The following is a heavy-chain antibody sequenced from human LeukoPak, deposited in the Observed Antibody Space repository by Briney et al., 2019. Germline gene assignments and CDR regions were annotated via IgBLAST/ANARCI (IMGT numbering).Heavy chain of an antibody. V-gene: IGHV3-48*04. CDR3: ARSLITMVRGVISLGY. Sequence: GGSLRLSCTASGFTFGPYTMNWVRQAPGKGLEWVSYISSSSDTIYYADSVKGRFTISRDNAKNSLFLQMNSLRAEDTAVYYCARSLITMVRGVISLGYWGQGTLVTVSS. CDR2: ISSSSDTI. D-gene: IGHD3-10*01. CDR1: GFTFGPYT. J-gene: IGHJ4*02.